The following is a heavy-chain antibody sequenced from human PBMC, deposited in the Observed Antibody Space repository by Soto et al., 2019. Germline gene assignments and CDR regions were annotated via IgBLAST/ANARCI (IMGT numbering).Heavy chain of an antibody. V-gene: IGHV1-18*01. J-gene: IGHJ4*02. CDR2: ISAYNGNT. Sequence: QVQLVQSGAEVKKPGASVKVSCKASGYTFTSYGISWVRQAPGQGLEWMGWISAYNGNTNYAQKLQGRVTMTTDTSKSTAYMELRSLRSDDTAVYYCARDLSSYYYDSSGYYYVYWGQGTLVTVSS. CDR3: ARDLSSYYYDSSGYYYVY. D-gene: IGHD3-22*01. CDR1: GYTFTSYG.